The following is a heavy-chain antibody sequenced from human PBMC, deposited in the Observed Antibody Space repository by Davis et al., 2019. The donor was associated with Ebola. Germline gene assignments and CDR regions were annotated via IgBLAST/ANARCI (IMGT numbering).Heavy chain of an antibody. CDR3: AKVDSGYDSVGY. V-gene: IGHV3-30*18. CDR1: GFTFSSYW. Sequence: GESLKISCAASGFTFSSYWMSWVRQAPGKGLAWVAVISYDGSNKYYADSVKGRFTISRDNSKNTLYLQMNSLRAEDTAVYYCAKVDSGYDSVGYWGQGTLVTVSS. J-gene: IGHJ4*02. D-gene: IGHD5-12*01. CDR2: ISYDGSNK.